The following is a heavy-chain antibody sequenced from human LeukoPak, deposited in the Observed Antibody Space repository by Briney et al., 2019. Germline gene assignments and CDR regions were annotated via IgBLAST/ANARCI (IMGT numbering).Heavy chain of an antibody. V-gene: IGHV4-59*08. J-gene: IGHJ4*02. CDR3: ARGQTNWNYVDY. D-gene: IGHD1-1*01. CDR2: IYYSGST. Sequence: NPSETLSLTCTVSGGSISSYYWSWIRQPPGKGLEWIGYIYYSGSTNYNPSLKSRVTISVDTSKNQFSLKLSSVTAADTAVYYCARGQTNWNYVDYWGQGTLVTVSS. CDR1: GGSISSYY.